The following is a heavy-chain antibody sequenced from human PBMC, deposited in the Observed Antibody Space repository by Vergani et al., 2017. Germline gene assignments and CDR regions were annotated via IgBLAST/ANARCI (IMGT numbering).Heavy chain of an antibody. CDR2: IYYSGST. J-gene: IGHJ6*02. Sequence: QVQLQESGPGLVKPSETLSLTCTVSGGSISSYYWSWIRQPPGKGLEWIGYIYYSGSTNYNPPLKSRVTISVDTSKNQCSLKLSSVTAADTAVYYCARGALSGSYGPGMDVWGQGTTVTVSS. V-gene: IGHV4-59*01. CDR1: GGSISSYY. D-gene: IGHD1-26*01. CDR3: ARGALSGSYGPGMDV.